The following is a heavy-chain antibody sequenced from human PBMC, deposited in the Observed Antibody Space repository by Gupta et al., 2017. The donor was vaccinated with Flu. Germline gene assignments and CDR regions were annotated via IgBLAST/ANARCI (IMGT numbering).Heavy chain of an antibody. J-gene: IGHJ5*01. D-gene: IGHD4-17*01. V-gene: IGHV3-7*01. Sequence: EVQLVESGGGLVQPGGSLRLSCGASGFTLSDYWMIWVRQAPGKGPELVANINRDGSVINYMDFVRGRFTISRDNAKNAVYFQMNSLRVDDTAVYYCARDVGSGDYDSWGQGTLVTVSS. CDR1: GFTLSDYW. CDR3: ARDVGSGDYDS. CDR2: INRDGSVI.